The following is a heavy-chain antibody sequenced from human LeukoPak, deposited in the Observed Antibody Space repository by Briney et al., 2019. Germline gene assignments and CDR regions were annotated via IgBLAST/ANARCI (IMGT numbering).Heavy chain of an antibody. D-gene: IGHD6-19*01. CDR2: IYHSGST. CDR1: GGSISSGGYY. CDR3: ARHGFYSSGWAWFDP. V-gene: IGHV4-30-2*01. J-gene: IGHJ5*02. Sequence: SETLSLTCTVSGGSISSGGYYWSWIRQPPGKGLEWIGYIYHSGSTYYNPSLKSRVTISVDTSKNQFSLKLSSVTAADTAVYYCARHGFYSSGWAWFDPWGQGTLVTVSS.